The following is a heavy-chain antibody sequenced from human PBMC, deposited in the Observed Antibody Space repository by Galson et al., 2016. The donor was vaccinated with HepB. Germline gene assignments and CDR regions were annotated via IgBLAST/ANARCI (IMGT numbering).Heavy chain of an antibody. V-gene: IGHV3-23*01. CDR1: GFTFSNYA. Sequence: SCAASGFTFSNYAMSWVRQAPGKGLEWVSGISGSGSSTYYPDSVKGRFTISRDNSKNLLYVHMNSLRAEDTAVYYCAKDRLQYFDWLFPDTFDIWGQGTLVTVSS. D-gene: IGHD3-9*01. J-gene: IGHJ3*02. CDR3: AKDRLQYFDWLFPDTFDI. CDR2: ISGSGSST.